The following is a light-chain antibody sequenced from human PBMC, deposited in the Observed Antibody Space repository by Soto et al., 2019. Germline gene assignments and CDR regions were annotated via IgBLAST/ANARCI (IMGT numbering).Light chain of an antibody. V-gene: IGLV2-14*03. CDR1: ISDVSGYNF. CDR3: SSYTSSNTYV. CDR2: DVS. Sequence: ALTQPASVSGSPVQSITISCTGTISDVSGYNFVSWYQQYPGKAPKLMIYDVSNRSSGVSNRFSGSKSGNTASLTISGLQAEDEADYYCSSYTSSNTYVFGAGTKVTVL. J-gene: IGLJ1*01.